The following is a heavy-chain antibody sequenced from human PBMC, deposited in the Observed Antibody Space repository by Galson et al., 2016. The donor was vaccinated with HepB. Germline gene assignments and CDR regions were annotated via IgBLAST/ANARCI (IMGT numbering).Heavy chain of an antibody. D-gene: IGHD4-17*01. V-gene: IGHV3-33*01. CDR1: GFTFSTYG. Sequence: SLRLSCAASGFTFSTYGMHWVRQAPGKGLEWVAAIWYDGSNQYYAHSVEGRFTISRDNSKNTVFLQMSSLRAEDTAVYYCARGRGYGDSPAYFDYWGQGTLVTVSS. CDR2: IWYDGSNQ. J-gene: IGHJ4*02. CDR3: ARGRGYGDSPAYFDY.